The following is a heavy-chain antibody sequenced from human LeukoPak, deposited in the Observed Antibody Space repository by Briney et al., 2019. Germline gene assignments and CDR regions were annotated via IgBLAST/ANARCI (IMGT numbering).Heavy chain of an antibody. J-gene: IGHJ5*02. CDR1: GGSVSSTNYF. CDR3: AASSSFNWFDP. CDR2: MYYSGST. V-gene: IGHV4-39*07. D-gene: IGHD6-13*01. Sequence: PSETLSLTCTVSGGSVSSTNYFWGWIRQPPGKGLEWIGSMYYSGSTYHNPSLKSRVTISVDTSKNQFSLKLSSVTAADTAVYYCAASSSFNWFDPWGQGTLVTVSS.